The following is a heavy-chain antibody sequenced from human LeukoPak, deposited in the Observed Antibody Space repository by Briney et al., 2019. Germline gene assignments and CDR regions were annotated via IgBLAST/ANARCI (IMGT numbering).Heavy chain of an antibody. CDR1: GGSISSYY. J-gene: IGHJ5*02. CDR2: IYYSGST. V-gene: IGHV4-59*08. Sequence: SEALSLTCTVSGGSISSYYWSWIRQPPGKGLEWIGYIYYSGSTNYNPSLKSRVTISVDTSKNQFSLKLSSVTAADTAVYYCAYTSSWYQFDPWGQGTLVTVSS. CDR3: AYTSSWYQFDP. D-gene: IGHD6-13*01.